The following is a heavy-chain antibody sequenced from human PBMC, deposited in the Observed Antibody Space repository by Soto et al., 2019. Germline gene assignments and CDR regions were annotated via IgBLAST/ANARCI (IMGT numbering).Heavy chain of an antibody. D-gene: IGHD2-21*01. CDR1: GFTFSSYA. V-gene: IGHV3-23*01. J-gene: IGHJ6*02. CDR3: AREIRSSAYFYHRYGMDV. CDR2: ISGSAGST. Sequence: EVQLLESGGGLVQPGGSLRLSCAASGFTFSSYAMSWVRQAPGKGLEWVSGISGSAGSTYYADSVKGRLTISRDNSKHTLYLQTTSLRAEDTAVYYCAREIRSSAYFYHRYGMDVWGQVTTVTVSS.